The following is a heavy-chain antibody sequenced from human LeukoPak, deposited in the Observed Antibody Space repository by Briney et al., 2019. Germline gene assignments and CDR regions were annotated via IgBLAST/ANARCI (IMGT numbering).Heavy chain of an antibody. CDR2: IRYDGSNK. Sequence: GGSLRLSCAVSGFTFSSYGMHWVRQAPGKGLEWVAFIRYDGSNKYYADSVKGRFTISRDNSKNTLYLQMNSLRAEDTAVYYCAVGGGKRWLQPFDYWGQGTLVTVSS. J-gene: IGHJ4*02. CDR3: AVGGGKRWLQPFDY. V-gene: IGHV3-30*02. CDR1: GFTFSSYG. D-gene: IGHD5-24*01.